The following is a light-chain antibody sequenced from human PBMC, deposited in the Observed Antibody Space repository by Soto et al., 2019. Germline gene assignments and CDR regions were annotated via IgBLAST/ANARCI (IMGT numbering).Light chain of an antibody. V-gene: IGLV2-14*01. J-gene: IGLJ1*01. CDR3: SSYTSSGKYV. Sequence: QSVLTQPASVSGSPGQSIAISCTGTSSDVGAYNCVSWYQQHPGKAPKLMIYDVSNRPSGVSNRFSGSKSGNTASLTISGLQAEDEADYYCSSYTSSGKYVFGTGTKVTVL. CDR2: DVS. CDR1: SSDVGAYNC.